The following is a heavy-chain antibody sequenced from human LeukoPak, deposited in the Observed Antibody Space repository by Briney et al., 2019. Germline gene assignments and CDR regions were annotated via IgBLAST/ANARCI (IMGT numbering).Heavy chain of an antibody. J-gene: IGHJ4*02. D-gene: IGHD2-2*01. CDR1: GFTFSSFA. V-gene: IGHV3-23*01. CDR3: AKGTLDIVVVPAAPKVYYFDY. Sequence: GGSLRLSCAASGFTFSSFAMNWVRQAPGKGLEWVSAVSGSGSNTYYADSVKGRFTISRDNAKNSLYLQMNSLRAEDTAVYYCAKGTLDIVVVPAAPKVYYFDYWGQGTLVTVSS. CDR2: VSGSGSNT.